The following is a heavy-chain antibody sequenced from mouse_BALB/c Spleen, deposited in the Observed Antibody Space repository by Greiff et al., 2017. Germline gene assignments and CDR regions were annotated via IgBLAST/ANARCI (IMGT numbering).Heavy chain of an antibody. Sequence: VQLQQSGAELVKPGASVKLSCKASGYTFTSYYMYWVKQRPGQGLEWIGEINPSNGGTNFNEKFKSKATLTVDKSSSTAYMQLSSLTSEDSAVYYCTRLPLFTTVVADYAMDYWGQGTSVTVSS. CDR3: TRLPLFTTVVADYAMDY. CDR1: GYTFTSYY. V-gene: IGHV1S81*02. D-gene: IGHD1-1*01. J-gene: IGHJ4*01. CDR2: INPSNGGT.